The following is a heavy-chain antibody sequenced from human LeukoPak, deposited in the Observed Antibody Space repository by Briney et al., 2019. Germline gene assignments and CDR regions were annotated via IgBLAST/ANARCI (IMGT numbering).Heavy chain of an antibody. CDR1: EFTFSNYW. V-gene: IGHV3-7*01. J-gene: IGHJ4*02. CDR3: ARDRQIAY. CDR2: IKQDGSEK. Sequence: PGGSLRLSCAASEFTFSNYWLTWVRQAPGQGLEWVANIKQDGSEKHYVDSVKGRFTISRDNAKNSLYLQMNSLRAEDTAVYYCARDRQIAYWGQGTLVTVPS.